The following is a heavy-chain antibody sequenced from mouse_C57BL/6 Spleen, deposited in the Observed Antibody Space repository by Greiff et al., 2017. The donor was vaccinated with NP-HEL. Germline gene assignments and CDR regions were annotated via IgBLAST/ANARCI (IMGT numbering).Heavy chain of an antibody. CDR2: ISSGGSYT. CDR1: GFTFSSYG. D-gene: IGHD2-4*01. Sequence: EVKLVESGGDLVKPGGSLKLSCAASGFTFSSYGMSWVRQTPDKRLEWVATISSGGSYTYYPDSVKGRFTISRDNAKNTLYLQMSSLKSEDTAMYYCARNHDYDFAMDYWGQGTSVTVSS. CDR3: ARNHDYDFAMDY. J-gene: IGHJ4*01. V-gene: IGHV5-6*01.